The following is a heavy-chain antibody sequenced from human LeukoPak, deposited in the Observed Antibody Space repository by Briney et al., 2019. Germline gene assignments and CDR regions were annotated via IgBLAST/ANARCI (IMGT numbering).Heavy chain of an antibody. J-gene: IGHJ3*02. Sequence: SETLSLTCTVSGGFINSYYLSWIRQPPGKGLEWIGYIYYSGSTNYNPSLTSRVTISVDRNKNQFSLKLSSVTAADTAMYYRARRAADDAFDIWGQGTMVTVSS. CDR3: ARRAADDAFDI. V-gene: IGHV4-59*08. CDR1: GGFINSYY. CDR2: IYYSGST.